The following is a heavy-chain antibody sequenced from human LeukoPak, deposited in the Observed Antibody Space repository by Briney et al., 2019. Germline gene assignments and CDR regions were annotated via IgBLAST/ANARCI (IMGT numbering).Heavy chain of an antibody. D-gene: IGHD3-22*01. CDR2: MNPNSGNT. CDR3: ARVSYDSSGYGAFDI. J-gene: IGHJ3*02. CDR1: GYTFTSYD. V-gene: IGHV1-8*03. Sequence: GASVKVSCKASGYTFTSYDINWVRQATGQGLECMGWMNPNSGNTGYAQKFQGRVTITRNTSISTAYMELSSLRSEDTAVYYCARVSYDSSGYGAFDIWGQGTMVTVSS.